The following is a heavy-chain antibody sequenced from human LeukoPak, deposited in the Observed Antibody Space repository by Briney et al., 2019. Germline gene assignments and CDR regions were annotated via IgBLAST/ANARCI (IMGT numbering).Heavy chain of an antibody. V-gene: IGHV3-15*01. CDR3: TTVSSVSVDY. D-gene: IGHD3-22*01. CDR2: IKSTTDGGTT. CDR1: GLSLSNAW. J-gene: IGHJ4*02. Sequence: PGGSLRLSCAASGLSLSNAWVSWVRQAPGKGLEWVGRIKSTTDGGTTDYAAPVKGRFTISRDDSKNTLNLQMNSLTTEDTAVYYCTTVSSVSVDYWGQGTPVTVSA.